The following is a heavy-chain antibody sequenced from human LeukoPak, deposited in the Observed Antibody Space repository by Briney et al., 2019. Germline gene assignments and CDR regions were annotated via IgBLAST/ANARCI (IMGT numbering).Heavy chain of an antibody. V-gene: IGHV4-34*01. CDR1: GGSFSGYY. CDR3: ARDPRRTVAPLDY. CDR2: INHSGST. Sequence: SETLSLTCAVYGGSFSGYYWSWIRQLPGKGLEWIGEINHSGSTNYNPSLKSRVTISVDTSKNQFSLKLSSVTAADTAVYYCARDPRRTVAPLDYWGQGTLVTVFS. D-gene: IGHD6-19*01. J-gene: IGHJ4*02.